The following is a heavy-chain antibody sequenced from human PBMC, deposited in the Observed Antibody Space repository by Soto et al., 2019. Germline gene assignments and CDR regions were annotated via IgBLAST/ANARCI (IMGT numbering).Heavy chain of an antibody. Sequence: GGSLRLSCAASGLTFSDSYLNWIRHAPGKGLEWLAYISSSGSIIFYAGSVKGRFTISRDNAKNSLYLHMSSLRAEDTAMYYCARVRFGEWGYAMDVWGQGTTVTVSS. V-gene: IGHV3-11*01. D-gene: IGHD3-10*01. CDR3: ARVRFGEWGYAMDV. CDR2: ISSSGSII. J-gene: IGHJ6*02. CDR1: GLTFSDSY.